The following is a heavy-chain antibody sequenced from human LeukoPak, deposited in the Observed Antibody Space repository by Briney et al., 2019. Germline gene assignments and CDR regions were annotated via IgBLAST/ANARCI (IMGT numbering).Heavy chain of an antibody. CDR2: IIPIFGTA. D-gene: IGHD1-26*01. CDR3: ARDGGSYVRDAFDI. J-gene: IGHJ3*02. V-gene: IGHV1-69*06. Sequence: ASVKVSCKTFNYTFTAYAISWVRQAPGQGLEWMGGIIPIFGTANYAQKFQGRVTITADKSTSTAYMELSSLRSEDTAVYYCARDGGSYVRDAFDIWGQGTMVTVSS. CDR1: NYTFTAYA.